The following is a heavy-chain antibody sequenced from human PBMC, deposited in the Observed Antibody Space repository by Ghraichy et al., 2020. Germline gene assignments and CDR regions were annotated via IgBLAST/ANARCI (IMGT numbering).Heavy chain of an antibody. D-gene: IGHD6-19*01. J-gene: IGHJ4*02. V-gene: IGHV1-69*02. CDR3: ARGVAGNYYFDY. CDR2: IIPILGIA. CDR1: GGTFSSYT. Sequence: SVKVSCKASGGTFSSYTISWVRQAPGQGLEWMGRIIPILGIANYAQKFQGRVTITADKSTSTAYMELSSLRSEDTAVYYCARGVAGNYYFDYWGQGTLVTVSS.